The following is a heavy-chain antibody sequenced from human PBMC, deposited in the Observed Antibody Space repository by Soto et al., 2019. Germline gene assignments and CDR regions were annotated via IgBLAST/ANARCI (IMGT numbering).Heavy chain of an antibody. D-gene: IGHD6-25*01. V-gene: IGHV3-30*18. CDR2: ISSDGSNE. CDR1: GFTFSTYD. J-gene: IGHJ4*02. CDR3: AKDLGDSSADDGADY. Sequence: QVQLVESGGGVVQPGGSLRLSCAASGFTFSTYDMHWVRQAPGKGLEWVAVISSDGSNEYYADSVKGRFTISRDKSKNTLYVQMNSLRAEDTAVYYCAKDLGDSSADDGADYWGQGTLVTVSS.